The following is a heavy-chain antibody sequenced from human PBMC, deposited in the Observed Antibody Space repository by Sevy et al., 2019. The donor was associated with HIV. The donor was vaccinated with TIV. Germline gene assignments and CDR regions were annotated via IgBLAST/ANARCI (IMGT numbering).Heavy chain of an antibody. CDR2: INEDGSTK. CDR1: GFNIRTHW. D-gene: IGHD6-19*01. V-gene: IGHV3-7*01. Sequence: GGSLRLSCAASGFNIRTHWMLWVRQAPGKGLEWVANINEDGSTKYYLDSVKGRFTISRDNAENSVFLQMNSLRVEDTAVYYCVRALQKADNLWGQGTLVTVSS. J-gene: IGHJ5*02. CDR3: VRALQKADNL.